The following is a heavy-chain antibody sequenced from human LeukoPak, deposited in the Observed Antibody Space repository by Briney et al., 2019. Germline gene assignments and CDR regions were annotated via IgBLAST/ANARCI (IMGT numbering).Heavy chain of an antibody. CDR3: ARDRAYSSGPFDY. V-gene: IGHV3-11*01. J-gene: IGHJ4*02. CDR1: GFTFSDYY. D-gene: IGHD6-19*01. Sequence: GGSLRLSCAASGFTFSDYYMSWIRQAPGKGLEWVSYISSSGSTIYYADSVKGRFTISRDNAKNSLYLQMNSLRAEDTAVCYCARDRAYSSGPFDYWGQGTLVTVSS. CDR2: ISSSGSTI.